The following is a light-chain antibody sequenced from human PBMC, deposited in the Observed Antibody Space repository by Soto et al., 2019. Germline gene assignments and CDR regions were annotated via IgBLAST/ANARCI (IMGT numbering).Light chain of an antibody. CDR2: EVD. J-gene: IGLJ1*01. CDR1: SSDVGFFNY. V-gene: IGLV2-8*01. CDR3: SSFVDGSSYV. Sequence: QSALTQPPSASGSPGQSVTISCTGTSSDVGFFNYVSWYQHHPGKVPRFLIYEVDKRPSGVPDRFSGSKSGNTAYLTISGLQVEDEADYFCSSFVDGSSYVFGTGTKATVL.